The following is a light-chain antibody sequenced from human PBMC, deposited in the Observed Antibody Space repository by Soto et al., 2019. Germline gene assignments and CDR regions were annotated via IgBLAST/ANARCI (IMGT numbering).Light chain of an antibody. Sequence: QSALTQPASVSGSPGQSITISCTGTSSDVGGHNFVSWYQHHPGKAPKLMIFSVSNRPPGVSNRFSGSKSGNTASLTISGLQAEDEADYYCSSYTSSSTLVFGGGTKVTVL. CDR2: SVS. CDR1: SSDVGGHNF. V-gene: IGLV2-14*01. CDR3: SSYTSSSTLV. J-gene: IGLJ2*01.